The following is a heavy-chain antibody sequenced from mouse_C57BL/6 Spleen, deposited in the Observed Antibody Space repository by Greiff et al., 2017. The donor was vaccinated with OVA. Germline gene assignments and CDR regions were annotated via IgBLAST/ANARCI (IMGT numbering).Heavy chain of an antibody. Sequence: EVKLLESGGGLVQPGGSLKLSCAASGIDFSRYWMSWVRRAPGKGLEWIGEINPDSSTINYAPSLKDKFIISRDNAKNTLYLQMSKVRSEDTALYYCSRGIYYGYFWYFDVWGTGTTVTVSS. CDR2: INPDSSTI. D-gene: IGHD2-2*01. CDR1: GIDFSRYW. J-gene: IGHJ1*03. CDR3: SRGIYYGYFWYFDV. V-gene: IGHV4-1*01.